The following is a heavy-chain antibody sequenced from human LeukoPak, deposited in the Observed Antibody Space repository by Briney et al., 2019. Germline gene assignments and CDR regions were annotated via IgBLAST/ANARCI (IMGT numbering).Heavy chain of an antibody. CDR2: IYHSGST. D-gene: IGHD5-24*01. V-gene: IGHV4-4*02. Sequence: PSETLSLTCAVSGDSISSSDWWSWVRQPPGKGLEWIGEIYHSGSTNYNPSLKSRVTISVDTSKNQFSLTLSSVTAADTAVYYCARDGKEGGYNYDYWGQGTLVTVSS. CDR1: GDSISSSDW. J-gene: IGHJ4*02. CDR3: ARDGKEGGYNYDY.